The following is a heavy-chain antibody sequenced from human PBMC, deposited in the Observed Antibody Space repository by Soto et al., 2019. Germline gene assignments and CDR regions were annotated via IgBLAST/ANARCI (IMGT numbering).Heavy chain of an antibody. D-gene: IGHD2-15*01. Sequence: SETLSLTCTVSGGSIRSSSYYWGWIRQPPGKGLEWIGSIYYSGSTYYNPSLKSRVTISVDTSKNQFSLKLSSVTAADTAVYYCARRALSTRYCSGGSCYPNWFDPWGQGTLVTVSS. CDR2: IYYSGST. J-gene: IGHJ5*02. CDR1: GGSIRSSSYY. CDR3: ARRALSTRYCSGGSCYPNWFDP. V-gene: IGHV4-39*01.